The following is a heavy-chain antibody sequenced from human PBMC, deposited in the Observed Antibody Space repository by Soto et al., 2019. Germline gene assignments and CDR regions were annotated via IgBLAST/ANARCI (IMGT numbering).Heavy chain of an antibody. CDR3: ASRYCSGGSCYDASFDY. CDR2: MNPNSGNT. Sequence: QVQLVQSGAEVKKPGASVKVSCKASGYTFTSYDINWVRQGTGQGLEWMGWMNPNSGNTGYAQKFQGRVTMTRXTSXSXAYMELSGLRSEDTAVYYCASRYCSGGSCYDASFDYWGQGTLVTVSS. V-gene: IGHV1-8*01. CDR1: GYTFTSYD. D-gene: IGHD2-15*01. J-gene: IGHJ4*02.